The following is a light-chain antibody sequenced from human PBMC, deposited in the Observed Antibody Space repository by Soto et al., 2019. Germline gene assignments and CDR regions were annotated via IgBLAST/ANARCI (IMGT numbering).Light chain of an antibody. J-gene: IGLJ3*02. Sequence: QSALTQPPSASGSPGRSVTISCTGTSSDVGAYKYVSWYQQYPGKAPKLMIYEVSKRPSGVPDRFSGSKSGNTASLTVSGLQAEAEDDYYCTSYVGSDIWVFGGGTKLTVL. CDR3: TSYVGSDIWV. V-gene: IGLV2-8*01. CDR1: SSDVGAYKY. CDR2: EVS.